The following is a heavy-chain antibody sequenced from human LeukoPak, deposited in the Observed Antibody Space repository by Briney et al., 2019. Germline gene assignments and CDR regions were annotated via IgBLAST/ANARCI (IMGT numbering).Heavy chain of an antibody. CDR1: GFTFSSYA. D-gene: IGHD6-6*01. CDR2: ITNSGGHT. V-gene: IGHV3-23*01. CDR3: AKGSSSSRPYYFDY. J-gene: IGHJ4*02. Sequence: GGSLRLSCAASGFTFSSYAMSWVRQAPGKGLEWVSAITNSGGHTYHADSAKGRLTISRDNSKNTLYLQMNSLRVEDTALYYCAKGSSSSRPYYFDYWGQGTLVTVSS.